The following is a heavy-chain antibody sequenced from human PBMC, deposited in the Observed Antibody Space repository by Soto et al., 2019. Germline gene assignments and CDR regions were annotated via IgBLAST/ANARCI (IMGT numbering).Heavy chain of an antibody. CDR1: GYSFSSYG. V-gene: IGHV1-18*04. D-gene: IGHD3-9*01. Sequence: QVHLMQSGAEVKKPGASVKVSCKASGYSFSSYGISWVRQAPGQGLEWMGWISAHNGNSDSAQKVKGRFTMTTDSSKDTAYMELRRLRSDDTPVYYWARKVLRYFDYLVRYYYYGMDVWGQGTTVIVSS. CDR2: ISAHNGNS. CDR3: ARKVLRYFDYLVRYYYYGMDV. J-gene: IGHJ6*02.